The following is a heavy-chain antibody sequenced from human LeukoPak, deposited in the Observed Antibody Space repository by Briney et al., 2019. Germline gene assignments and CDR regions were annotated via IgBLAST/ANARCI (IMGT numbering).Heavy chain of an antibody. Sequence: ASVKVSCKASGYTFTGYYMHWVRQAPGQGLEWVGWINPDSAGTDYAQKFQGRVTMTRDTSISTAYMELSGLTSDDTAVYYCARDANHYYFDYCGQGTLVTVSS. CDR3: ARDANHYYFDY. J-gene: IGHJ4*02. CDR2: INPDSAGT. V-gene: IGHV1-2*02. CDR1: GYTFTGYY. D-gene: IGHD1-14*01.